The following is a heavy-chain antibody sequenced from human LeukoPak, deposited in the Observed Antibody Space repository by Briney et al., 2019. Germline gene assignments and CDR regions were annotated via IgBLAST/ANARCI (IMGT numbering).Heavy chain of an antibody. CDR3: ARSHYYDSSGSHNNWFDP. V-gene: IGHV4-34*01. Sequence: SETLSLTCAVYGGSFSGYYWTYIRQPPGKGLEWIGEINHSGSTNYNPSLKSQVTISVDTSKNQFSLKLSSVTAADTAVYYCARSHYYDSSGSHNNWFDPWGQGTLVTVSS. D-gene: IGHD3-22*01. CDR1: GGSFSGYY. CDR2: INHSGST. J-gene: IGHJ5*02.